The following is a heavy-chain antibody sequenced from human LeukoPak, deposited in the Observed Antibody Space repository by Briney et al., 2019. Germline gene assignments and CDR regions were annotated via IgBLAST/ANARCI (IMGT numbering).Heavy chain of an antibody. CDR3: ARDLSVEPDY. D-gene: IGHD1-14*01. Sequence: RSSVKVSCKASGGTFSSYAISWVRQAPGQGLEWMGGIIPIFGTANYAQKFQGRVTMTTDTSTSTAYMELRSLRSDDTAVYYCARDLSVEPDYWGQGTLVTVSS. CDR1: GGTFSSYA. V-gene: IGHV1-69*05. J-gene: IGHJ4*02. CDR2: IIPIFGTA.